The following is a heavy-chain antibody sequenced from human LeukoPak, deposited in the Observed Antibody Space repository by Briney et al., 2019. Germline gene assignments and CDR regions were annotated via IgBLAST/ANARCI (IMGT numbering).Heavy chain of an antibody. CDR1: GYTFTSYA. D-gene: IGHD3-9*01. J-gene: IGHJ3*02. CDR3: ARAAWDYDIIDGAFDI. CDR2: INAGNGNT. Sequence: ASVKVSCKASGYTFTSYAMHWVRQAPGQRLEWMGWINAGNGNTKYSQKFQGRVTITRDTSASTAYMELSSLRSEDTAVYYCARAAWDYDIIDGAFDIWGQGTMVTVSS. V-gene: IGHV1-3*01.